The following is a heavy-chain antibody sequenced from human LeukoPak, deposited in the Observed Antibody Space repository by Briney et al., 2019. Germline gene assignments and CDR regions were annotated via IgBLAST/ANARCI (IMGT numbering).Heavy chain of an antibody. CDR1: GGTFSSYA. Sequence: ASVKVSCKASGGTFSSYAISWVRQAPGQGLEWMGGIIPIFGTANYAQKFQGRVTITADESTSTAYMELSSLRSEDTAVYYCVRALMIVGAFDIWGQGTMVTASS. V-gene: IGHV1-69*13. CDR3: VRALMIVGAFDI. CDR2: IIPIFGTA. J-gene: IGHJ3*02. D-gene: IGHD3-22*01.